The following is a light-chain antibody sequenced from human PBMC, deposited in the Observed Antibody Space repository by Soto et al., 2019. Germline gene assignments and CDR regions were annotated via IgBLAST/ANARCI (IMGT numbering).Light chain of an antibody. V-gene: IGKV1-5*03. Sequence: DIQLTQSPSTLSASVGDRVTITCRASQSIITWLAWYQQKPEKAPKLLIYNASSLEGGVPSRFSGSGSGTEINITVSSLQPDDFATYYCQQYNTYPLTFGGGTTVEIK. CDR1: QSIITW. CDR3: QQYNTYPLT. CDR2: NAS. J-gene: IGKJ4*01.